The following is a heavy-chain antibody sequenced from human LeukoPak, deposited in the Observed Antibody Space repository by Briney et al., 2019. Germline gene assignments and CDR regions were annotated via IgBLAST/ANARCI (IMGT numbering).Heavy chain of an antibody. D-gene: IGHD6-19*01. CDR3: AKDISGGIYYYYYMDV. CDR2: ISSSSSYI. V-gene: IGHV3-21*04. CDR1: GFTFSSYS. J-gene: IGHJ6*03. Sequence: PGGSLRLSCAASGFTFSSYSMNWVRQAPGKGLEWVSSISSSSSYIYYADSVKGRFTISRDNAKNSLYLQMNSLRAEDMALYYCAKDISGGIYYYYYMDVWGKGTTVTVSS.